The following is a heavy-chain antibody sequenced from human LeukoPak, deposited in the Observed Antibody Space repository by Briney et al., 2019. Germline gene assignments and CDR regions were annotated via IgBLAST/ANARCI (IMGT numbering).Heavy chain of an antibody. V-gene: IGHV3-23*01. J-gene: IGHJ4*02. CDR3: AKDRPGEGSSTWYFDY. CDR2: IGINGDT. D-gene: IGHD6-13*01. Sequence: GGSLRLSCGAAGLTFRTNAMSWVRQAPGKGLEWGSTIGINGDTYYTDSVKGRFTISRDMSKNTLFLYMNSLRDDDTAVYYCAKDRPGEGSSTWYFDYWGQGTLATVSS. CDR1: GLTFRTNA.